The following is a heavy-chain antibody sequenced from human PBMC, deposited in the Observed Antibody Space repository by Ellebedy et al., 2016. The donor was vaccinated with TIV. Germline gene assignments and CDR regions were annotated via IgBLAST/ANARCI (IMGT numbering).Heavy chain of an antibody. CDR2: ISYSGST. J-gene: IGHJ6*02. V-gene: IGHV4-39*01. CDR1: NGSISIYY. Sequence: MPSETLSLTCTVSNGSISIYYWSWIRQPPGKGLEWIGSISYSGSTYYNPSLKSRVTISVDTSKNQFSLKLSSVTAADTAVYYCARGRRDGYTYYYYGLDVWGQGTTVTVSS. CDR3: ARGRRDGYTYYYYGLDV. D-gene: IGHD5-24*01.